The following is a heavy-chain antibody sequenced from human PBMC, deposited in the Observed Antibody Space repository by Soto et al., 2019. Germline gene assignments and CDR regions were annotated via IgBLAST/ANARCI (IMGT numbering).Heavy chain of an antibody. Sequence: SETLSLTCTVSGGSISSSSYYWGWIRQPPGKGLEWIGSIYYSGSTYYNPSLKSRVTISVDTSKNQFSLKLSSVTAADTAVYYCARHHDGVQHWGQGTLVTVSS. D-gene: IGHD3-16*01. V-gene: IGHV4-39*01. CDR2: IYYSGST. CDR3: ARHHDGVQH. J-gene: IGHJ1*01. CDR1: GGSISSSSYY.